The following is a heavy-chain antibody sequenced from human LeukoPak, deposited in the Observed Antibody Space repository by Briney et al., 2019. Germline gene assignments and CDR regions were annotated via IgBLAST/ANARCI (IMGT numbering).Heavy chain of an antibody. J-gene: IGHJ4*02. CDR1: GGSISSRTYY. CDR2: IHYSGNT. CDR3: SSIIGYSSGWYDSGSRFIDY. Sequence: SSETLSLTCTVSGGSISSRTYYWGWIRQPPGKGLEWIGSIHYSGNTHYNPSLKSRLTISVDTSKNQFSLKLTSVTAADTAVYYCSSIIGYSSGWYDSGSRFIDYWGQGTLVIVSS. D-gene: IGHD6-19*01. V-gene: IGHV4-39*01.